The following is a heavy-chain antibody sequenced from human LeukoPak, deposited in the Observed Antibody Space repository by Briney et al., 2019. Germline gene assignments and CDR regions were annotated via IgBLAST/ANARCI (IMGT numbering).Heavy chain of an antibody. J-gene: IGHJ5*02. D-gene: IGHD2-21*02. V-gene: IGHV3-74*01. Sequence: TGGSLRLSCAASGFTFSSYAMSWVRQAPGKGLVWVSRINGDGSSTNYADSVKGRFTISRDNAKNTLYLQMNSLRVDDTAVYYCARGPSSGVTDAWGQGTLVTVSS. CDR3: ARGPSSGVTDA. CDR2: INGDGSST. CDR1: GFTFSSYA.